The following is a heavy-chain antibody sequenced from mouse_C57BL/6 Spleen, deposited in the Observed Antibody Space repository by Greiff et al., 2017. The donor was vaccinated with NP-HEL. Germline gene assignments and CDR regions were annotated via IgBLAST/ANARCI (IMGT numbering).Heavy chain of an antibody. V-gene: IGHV1-64*01. CDR1: GYTFTSYW. J-gene: IGHJ2*01. CDR2: IHPNCGST. CDR3: ARGGLGHFDY. Sequence: QVQLKQPGAELVKPGASVKLSCKASGYTFTSYWMHWVKQRPGQGLEWIGMIHPNCGSTNYNEKFKSKATLTVDKSTSTAYMQLNSLTSEDSAVYYCARGGLGHFDYWGKGTTLTVSS. D-gene: IGHD3-3*01.